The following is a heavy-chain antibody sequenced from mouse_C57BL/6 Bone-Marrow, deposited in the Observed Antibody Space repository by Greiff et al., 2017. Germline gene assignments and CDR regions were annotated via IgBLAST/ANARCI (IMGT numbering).Heavy chain of an antibody. CDR1: GFTFSSYA. J-gene: IGHJ4*01. D-gene: IGHD2-4*01. V-gene: IGHV5-9-1*02. CDR3: TRGREITAFYCYAMDY. CDR2: ISSGGDYI. Sequence: EVHLVESGEGLVKPGGSLKLSCAASGFTFSSYAMSWVRQTPEKRLEWVAYISSGGDYIYYADTVKGRFTISRDNARNTLYLQMSSLKSEDTAMYYCTRGREITAFYCYAMDYWGQGTSVTVSS.